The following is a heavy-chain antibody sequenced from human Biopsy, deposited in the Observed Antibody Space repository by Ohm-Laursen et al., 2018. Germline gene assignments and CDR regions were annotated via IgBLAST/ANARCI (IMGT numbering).Heavy chain of an antibody. V-gene: IGHV4-61*08. CDR1: GGSIGGSGDY. Sequence: SDTLSLTCTVSGGSIGGSGDYWSWIRQPPGKGLEWIGYISDTGTTNYNPSLRGRVAMLVDTSKNQFSLQLTSVTAADTAMFFCARLFRLDDYWNDDPPDGFDVWGQGTMVTVSS. CDR2: ISDTGTT. D-gene: IGHD3-3*01. CDR3: ARLFRLDDYWNDDPPDGFDV. J-gene: IGHJ3*01.